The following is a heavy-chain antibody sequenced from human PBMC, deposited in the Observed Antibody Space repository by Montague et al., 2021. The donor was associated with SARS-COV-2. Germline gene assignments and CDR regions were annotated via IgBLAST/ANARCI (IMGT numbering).Heavy chain of an antibody. D-gene: IGHD3-10*01. J-gene: IGHJ6*02. CDR2: MYYSGST. V-gene: IGHV4-39*07. CDR3: ARDDIVLQGVTKGMDV. CDR1: GGSISSSNYY. Sequence: SETLFLTCTVSGGSISSSNYYWGWIRQPLGKGLEWIGNMYYSGSTYYNPSLKSRVTISIDTSKNQFSLKLSSVTAADTAVYYCARDDIVLQGVTKGMDVWGQGTTVTVSS.